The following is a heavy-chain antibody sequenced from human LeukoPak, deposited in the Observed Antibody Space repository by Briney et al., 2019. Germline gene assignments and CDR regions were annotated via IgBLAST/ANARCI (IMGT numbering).Heavy chain of an antibody. CDR2: INTNTGNP. D-gene: IGHD3-3*01. CDR3: ARSTDFWSPSYYGMDV. J-gene: IGHJ6*02. CDR1: GYTYTSYA. V-gene: IGHV7-4-1*01. Sequence: VASVRVSCKASGYTYTSYAMNWVRQAPGQGLEWMGWINTNTGNPTYAQGFTGRFVFSLDTSVSTAYLQIGSLKAEDTAVYYCARSTDFWSPSYYGMDVWGQGTTVTVSS.